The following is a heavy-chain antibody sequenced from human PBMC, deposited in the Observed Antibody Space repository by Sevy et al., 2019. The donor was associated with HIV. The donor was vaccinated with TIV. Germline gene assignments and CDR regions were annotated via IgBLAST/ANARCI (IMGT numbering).Heavy chain of an antibody. J-gene: IGHJ3*01. CDR1: GFDFSTYD. CDR2: ISFDGSDK. Sequence: GGSLRLSCAASGFDFSTYDMHWVRQAPGKGLEWVALISFDGSDKWYVDSVKGRFTISRDNSKNTLYVQMNTLRDEDTAVYYCAKRERSYYDSSGNYDAFDVWGQGTSVTVSS. CDR3: AKRERSYYDSSGNYDAFDV. V-gene: IGHV3-33*03. D-gene: IGHD3-22*01.